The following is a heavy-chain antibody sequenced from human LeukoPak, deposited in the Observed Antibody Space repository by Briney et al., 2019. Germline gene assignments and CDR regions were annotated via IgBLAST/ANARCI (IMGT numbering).Heavy chain of an antibody. CDR3: ARDPSWPPGRDGSLGD. Sequence: GSLRLSCAASGFTVSSNYMSWVRQAPGKGLEWVSVIYSGGNTYYADSVKGRFTISRDKSKNTLYLQMNSLRAEDTAVYYCARDPSWPPGRDGSLGDWGQGALVTVSS. CDR2: IYSGGNT. V-gene: IGHV3-66*01. CDR1: GFTVSSNY. D-gene: IGHD5-24*01. J-gene: IGHJ4*02.